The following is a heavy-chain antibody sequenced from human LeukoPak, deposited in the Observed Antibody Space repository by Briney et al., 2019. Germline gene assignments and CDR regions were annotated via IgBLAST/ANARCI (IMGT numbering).Heavy chain of an antibody. CDR3: ARNGVGDATAEYFQH. Sequence: GAAVKVSFKASGYTFTIYGISWVRQAPGQGREWMGWISAYNGNTNYTQKLQGRVTMTTDTSTSTAYMELRSLRSDDTAVYYCARNGVGDATAEYFQHWGQGTLVTVSS. D-gene: IGHD2-2*01. CDR1: GYTFTIYG. J-gene: IGHJ1*01. CDR2: ISAYNGNT. V-gene: IGHV1-18*01.